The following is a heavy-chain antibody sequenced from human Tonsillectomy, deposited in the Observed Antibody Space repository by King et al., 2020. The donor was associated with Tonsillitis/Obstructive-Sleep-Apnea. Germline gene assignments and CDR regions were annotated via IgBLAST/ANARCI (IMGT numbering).Heavy chain of an antibody. V-gene: IGHV1-69*12. D-gene: IGHD2-2*01. CDR1: GGTFRSYA. J-gene: IGHJ5*02. CDR2: IIPIFGTA. Sequence: VQLVQSGAEVKKPGSSVKVSCKASGGTFRSYAISWVRQAPGQGLEWMGGIIPIFGTANYAQKFQGRVTITADESTSTAHMELSSLRSEDTAVYYCAGGYCSSTSCYNDPWGQGTLVTVSS. CDR3: AGGYCSSTSCYNDP.